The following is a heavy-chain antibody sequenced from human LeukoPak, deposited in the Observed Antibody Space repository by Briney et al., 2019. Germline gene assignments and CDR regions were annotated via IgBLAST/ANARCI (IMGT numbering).Heavy chain of an antibody. CDR2: IYYSGST. J-gene: IGHJ4*02. CDR3: ARLGNWGFDY. Sequence: SETLSLTCTVSGGSISSYYWSWIRQPPGKGLEWIGYIYYSGSTNYNPSLKSRVTISVDTYKNQFSLKLSSVTAADTAVYYCARLGNWGFDYWGQGTLVTVSS. D-gene: IGHD7-27*01. CDR1: GGSISSYY. V-gene: IGHV4-59*08.